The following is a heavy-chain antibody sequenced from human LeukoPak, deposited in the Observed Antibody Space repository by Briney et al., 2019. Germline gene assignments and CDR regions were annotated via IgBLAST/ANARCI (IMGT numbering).Heavy chain of an antibody. V-gene: IGHV3-53*01. CDR3: ARVGDGSGWFPAFTY. Sequence: GGSLRLSCAASGFTVSSNYMSWVRQAPGKGLEWVSVIYSGGSTYYADFVKGRFTISRDNSKNTLFLQMNSLRAEDTAVYYCARVGDGSGWFPAFTYWGQGTLVTVSS. CDR1: GFTVSSNY. CDR2: IYSGGST. J-gene: IGHJ4*02. D-gene: IGHD6-19*01.